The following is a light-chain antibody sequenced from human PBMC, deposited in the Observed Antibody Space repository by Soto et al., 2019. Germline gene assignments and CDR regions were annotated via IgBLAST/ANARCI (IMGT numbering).Light chain of an antibody. Sequence: QSVLTQPPSVSAAPGQKVTISCSGSSSDMGNYAVSWYQQLPGTAPKLLIYTNSNRPSGIPDRFSGSKSGTAASLAITGLQAEDEADYYCQSYDTSLSARVFGGGTKLTVL. CDR1: SSDMGNYA. V-gene: IGLV1-40*01. J-gene: IGLJ3*02. CDR3: QSYDTSLSARV. CDR2: TNS.